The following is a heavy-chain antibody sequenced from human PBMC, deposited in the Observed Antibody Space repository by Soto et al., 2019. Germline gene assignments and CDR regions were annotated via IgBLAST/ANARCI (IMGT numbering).Heavy chain of an antibody. D-gene: IGHD5-12*01. Sequence: QVTLKESGPVLVKPTETLTLTCTVSGFSLSNARMGVSWIRQPPGKALEWLAHIFSNDEKSYSTSLKSRLTITKDTSKSQVVLTMTNIDPVDTATYYCARIKGWLQFCYSDGMDVWGQGTTVTVSS. CDR1: GFSLSNARMG. V-gene: IGHV2-26*01. J-gene: IGHJ6*02. CDR3: ARIKGWLQFCYSDGMDV. CDR2: IFSNDEK.